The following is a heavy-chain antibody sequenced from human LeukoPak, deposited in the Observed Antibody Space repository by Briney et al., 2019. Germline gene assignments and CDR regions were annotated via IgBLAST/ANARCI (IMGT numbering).Heavy chain of an antibody. Sequence: ASVKVSCKASGYTFMSYGIHWVRQAPGQGLEWMGWSSVYNGNTKYAQKFQGRVTITKDTSTGTAYMDLRNLRTDDTAMYYCARNGRVRRVVKDLFEYWGQGTLVAVSS. J-gene: IGHJ4*02. CDR2: SSVYNGNT. CDR3: ARNGRVRRVVKDLFEY. CDR1: GYTFMSYG. V-gene: IGHV1-18*01. D-gene: IGHD3-10*01.